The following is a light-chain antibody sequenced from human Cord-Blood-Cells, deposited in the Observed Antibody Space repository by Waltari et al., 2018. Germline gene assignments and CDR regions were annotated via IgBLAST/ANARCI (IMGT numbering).Light chain of an antibody. V-gene: IGLV2-14*01. J-gene: IGLJ2*01. Sequence: QSALTQPASVSGSPGQSITISCTGTSSDVGGSNYVSWYQQHPGKAPKLMIYDVSNRPSGVSNRFSGAKSGNTASLTISGLQAEDEADYYGSSYTSSSTRVVFGGGTKLTVL. CDR2: DVS. CDR3: SSYTSSSTRVV. CDR1: SSDVGGSNY.